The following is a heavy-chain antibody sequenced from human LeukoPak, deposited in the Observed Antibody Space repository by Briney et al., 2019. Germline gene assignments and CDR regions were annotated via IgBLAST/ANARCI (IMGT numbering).Heavy chain of an antibody. J-gene: IGHJ4*02. CDR2: ISYDGSNK. D-gene: IGHD5-18*01. Sequence: PGGSLRLSCAASGFTFSSYGMHWVRQAPGKGLEWVAIISYDGSNKYFADSVKGRFTISRDNSKNTLYLEMNSLRTEDTAVYYCAKDGRAWIQLWFSDYWGQGTLVTVSS. V-gene: IGHV3-30*18. CDR3: AKDGRAWIQLWFSDY. CDR1: GFTFSSYG.